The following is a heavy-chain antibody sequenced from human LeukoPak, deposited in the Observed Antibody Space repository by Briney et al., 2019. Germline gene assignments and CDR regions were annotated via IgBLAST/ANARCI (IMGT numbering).Heavy chain of an antibody. CDR3: ARTSHYVDIAATIPYGIYYFDY. CDR2: INPSGGGT. D-gene: IGHD5-12*01. CDR1: GYTFTSYY. V-gene: IGHV1-46*01. Sequence: ASVKLSCKASGYTFTSYYIHWVRQAPGQGLEWVGIINPSGGGTSYAQKFQGRVTMTTDTSTSTAYMELRSLRSDDTAVYYCARTSHYVDIAATIPYGIYYFDYWGQGTLVTVSP. J-gene: IGHJ4*02.